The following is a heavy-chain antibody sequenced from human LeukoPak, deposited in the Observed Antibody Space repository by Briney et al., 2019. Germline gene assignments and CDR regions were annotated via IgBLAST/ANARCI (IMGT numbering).Heavy chain of an antibody. CDR3: ARFLSSPYSWFDP. D-gene: IGHD6-6*01. Sequence: SETLSLTCTVSGGSISSYYWSWIRQPPGKGLEWIGYIYYSGSNNYNPSLKSRVTISVDTSKNQFSLKLSSVTAADAAVYYCARFLSSPYSWFDPWGQGTLVTVSS. CDR2: IYYSGSN. CDR1: GGSISSYY. J-gene: IGHJ5*02. V-gene: IGHV4-59*08.